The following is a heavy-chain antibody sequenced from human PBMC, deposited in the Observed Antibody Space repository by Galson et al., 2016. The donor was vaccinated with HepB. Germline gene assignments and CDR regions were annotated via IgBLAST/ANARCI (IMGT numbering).Heavy chain of an antibody. CDR1: GGSITSGHYY. D-gene: IGHD1-14*01. Sequence: TLSLTCTVSGGSITSGHYYWTWIRQPAGNGLEWIGRIYTSGSTDYNPPLQSRVTISLDTSKNQFSLRLNSVTAADTAVYYCARDEPPTGELTALDYWGQGTLVTVSS. V-gene: IGHV4-61*02. CDR2: IYTSGST. J-gene: IGHJ4*02. CDR3: ARDEPPTGELTALDY.